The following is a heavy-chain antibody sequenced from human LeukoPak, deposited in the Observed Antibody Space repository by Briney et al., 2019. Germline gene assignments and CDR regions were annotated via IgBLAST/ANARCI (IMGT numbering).Heavy chain of an antibody. CDR1: GFTLSTYW. CDR3: ARDLTGYEDY. CDR2: INRDGSTT. J-gene: IGHJ4*02. V-gene: IGHV3-74*01. D-gene: IGHD3-9*01. Sequence: PGGSLTLSCAASGFTLSTYWIHWVRQAPGKGLVWVSRINRDGSTTTYADSVKGRFTISRDNAKNTLYLRMNSLRAEDTAVYYCARDLTGYEDYWGQGTLGTVSS.